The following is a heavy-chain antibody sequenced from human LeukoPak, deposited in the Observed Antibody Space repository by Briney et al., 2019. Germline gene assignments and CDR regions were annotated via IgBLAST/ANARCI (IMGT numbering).Heavy chain of an antibody. CDR1: GFTFSSYA. Sequence: GGSLRLSCAASGFTFSSYAMSWVRQAPGKGLEWVAVIWYDGSNKYYADSVKGRFTISRDNSKNTLYLQMNSRRAEDTAVYYCARDPTAIVVVPDYFDYWGQGTLVTVSS. J-gene: IGHJ4*02. D-gene: IGHD2-2*01. CDR3: ARDPTAIVVVPDYFDY. CDR2: IWYDGSNK. V-gene: IGHV3-33*08.